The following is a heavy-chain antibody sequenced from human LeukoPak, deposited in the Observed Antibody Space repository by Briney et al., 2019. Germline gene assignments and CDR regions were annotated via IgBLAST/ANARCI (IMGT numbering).Heavy chain of an antibody. CDR2: MSYDGSNK. CDR1: AFTVTSYP. Sequence: PGGSLRLSCAASAFTVTSYPMHWVRQAPGKGLEWVAVMSYDGSNKLYPDSVKGRFTISRDNSKNTLYLQMDSMRAEDTGDYYWARAEGDYHPFNSWGQGALVTVSS. V-gene: IGHV3-30-3*01. CDR3: ARAEGDYHPFNS. J-gene: IGHJ4*02. D-gene: IGHD5-12*01.